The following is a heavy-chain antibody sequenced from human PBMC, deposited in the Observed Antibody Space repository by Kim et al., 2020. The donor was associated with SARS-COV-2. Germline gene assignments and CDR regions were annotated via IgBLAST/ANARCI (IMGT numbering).Heavy chain of an antibody. Sequence: GGSLRLSCATSGFDFNDHGMHWVRQAPGKGLQWVAVIWYDGSTRYYGGSVKGRFSISRDKSKNTLYLQMNNLRAEDTAIYHCARGRETQFDNSGYYLDLWGRGTRVTVSS. J-gene: IGHJ4*02. D-gene: IGHD3-22*01. CDR3: ARGRETQFDNSGYYLDL. CDR1: GFDFNDHG. CDR2: IWYDGSTR. V-gene: IGHV3-33*01.